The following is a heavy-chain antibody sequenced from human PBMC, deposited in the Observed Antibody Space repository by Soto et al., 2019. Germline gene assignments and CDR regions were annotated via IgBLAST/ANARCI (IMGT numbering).Heavy chain of an antibody. CDR2: INPNSGGT. D-gene: IGHD2-15*01. CDR1: GYTFTGYY. CDR3: ARGYCSGGSCQGVGY. Sequence: QVQLVQSGAEVKKPGASVKVSCKASGYTFTGYYMHWVRQAPGQGLEWMGWINPNSGGTNYAQKFQGRVTMTRDTSINTAYMELSRLRSDDTAVYYCARGYCSGGSCQGVGYWGQGTLVTVSS. J-gene: IGHJ4*02. V-gene: IGHV1-2*02.